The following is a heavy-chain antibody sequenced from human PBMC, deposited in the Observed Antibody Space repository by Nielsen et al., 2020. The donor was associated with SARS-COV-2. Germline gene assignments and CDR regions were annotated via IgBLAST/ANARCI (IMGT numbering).Heavy chain of an antibody. V-gene: IGHV3-30*18. CDR2: ISYDGSLT. D-gene: IGHD3-9*01. CDR3: TKRVLDFAEYFQD. J-gene: IGHJ1*01. Sequence: WIRQPPGKGLEWVALISYDGSLTSYSDAVKGRFTISRDNYGHTLYLQMNSLRAEDTAVYYCTKRVLDFAEYFQDWGQGTLVTVSS.